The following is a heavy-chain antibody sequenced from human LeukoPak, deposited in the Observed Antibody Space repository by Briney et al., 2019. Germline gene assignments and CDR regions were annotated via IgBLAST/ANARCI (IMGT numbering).Heavy chain of an antibody. D-gene: IGHD4-23*01. V-gene: IGHV4-59*01. J-gene: IGHJ4*02. Sequence: SETLSLTCTVSGGSISSYYWSWIRQPPGKGLEWIGYIYYSGSTNYNPSLKSRVTISVDTSKNQFSLKLSSVTAADTAVYYCARMGVVGNPFDYWGQGTLVTVSS. CDR1: GGSISSYY. CDR2: IYYSGST. CDR3: ARMGVVGNPFDY.